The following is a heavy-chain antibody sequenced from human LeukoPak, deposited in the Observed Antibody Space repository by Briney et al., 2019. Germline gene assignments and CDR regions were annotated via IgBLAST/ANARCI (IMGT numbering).Heavy chain of an antibody. V-gene: IGHV1-18*01. D-gene: IGHD3-3*01. CDR3: ARETSAHDFRSGYYESAFDM. Sequence: ASVKVSCKASGYTFTSYGISWVRQAPGQGLEWMGWISAYNGNTNYAQKLQGRVTMTTDTSTSTAYMELRSLRSDDTAAYYCARETSAHDFRSGYYESAFDMWRRGT. CDR2: ISAYNGNT. J-gene: IGHJ3*02. CDR1: GYTFTSYG.